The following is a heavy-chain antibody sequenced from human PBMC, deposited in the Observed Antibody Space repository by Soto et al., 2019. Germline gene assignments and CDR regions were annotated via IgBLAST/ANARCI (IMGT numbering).Heavy chain of an antibody. D-gene: IGHD5-18*01. V-gene: IGHV4-30-4*08. J-gene: IGHJ3*01. CDR1: GAIVTSGENY. CDR3: VRDLAHGYTGNV. Sequence: SETLSLTCSVSGAIVTSGENYWSWVRQPPGKGLEWIGYIYDSGVTNYTPALKSRVTLSLDRPNNEVSLKLRSVTAADTAVYFCVRDLAHGYTGNVWGQGTLVTGS. CDR2: IYDSGVT.